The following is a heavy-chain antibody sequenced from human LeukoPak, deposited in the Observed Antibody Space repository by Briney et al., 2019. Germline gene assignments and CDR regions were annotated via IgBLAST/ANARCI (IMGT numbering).Heavy chain of an antibody. Sequence: GGSLRLSCAASGSTVSSNYMSWVRQAPGKGLEWVGRIKSKTDGGTTDYAAPVKGRFTISRDDSKNTLYLQMNSLKTEDTAVYYCTTDPVTGYYYYYMDVWGKGTTVTVSS. D-gene: IGHD4-23*01. J-gene: IGHJ6*03. CDR1: GSTVSSNY. V-gene: IGHV3-15*01. CDR3: TTDPVTGYYYYYMDV. CDR2: IKSKTDGGTT.